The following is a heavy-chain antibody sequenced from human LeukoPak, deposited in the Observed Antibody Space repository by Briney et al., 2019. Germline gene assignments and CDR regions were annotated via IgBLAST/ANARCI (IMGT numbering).Heavy chain of an antibody. CDR2: INHSGST. V-gene: IGHV4-34*01. J-gene: IGHJ6*04. Sequence: GSLRLSCAASGFTFSNAWMSWVRQAPGKGLEWIGEINHSGSTNYNPSLKSRVTISVDTSKNQFSLKLSSVTAADTAVYYCARSPEDVWGKGTTVTVSS. CDR1: GFTFSNAW. CDR3: ARSPEDV.